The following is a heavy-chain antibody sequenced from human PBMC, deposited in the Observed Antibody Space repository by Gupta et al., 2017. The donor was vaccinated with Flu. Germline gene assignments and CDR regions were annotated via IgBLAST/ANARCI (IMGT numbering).Heavy chain of an antibody. CDR2: ISVYNGKT. CDR3: ARDGRMNQLPLEYYYYGMDV. J-gene: IGHJ6*02. V-gene: IGHV1-18*01. Sequence: WVRQAPGQGPEWMGWISVYNGKTNYAQKFQGRVTMTTATSTSTAYMELGSLGSDDTAVYYCARDGRMNQLPLEYYYYGMDVWGQGTTVTVSS. D-gene: IGHD5-12*01.